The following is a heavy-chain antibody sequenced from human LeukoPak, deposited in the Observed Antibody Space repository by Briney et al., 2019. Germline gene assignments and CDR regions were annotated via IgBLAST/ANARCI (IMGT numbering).Heavy chain of an antibody. Sequence: GASLRLSCAASGFTFSSYALSWVRQAPGKGLEWVSAISGSGGSTYYADSVKGRFTISRDNSKNTLYLQMNSLRAEDTAVYYCAKSPTHPRTFDYWGQGTLLTVSS. CDR1: GFTFSSYA. CDR3: AKSPTHPRTFDY. V-gene: IGHV3-23*01. CDR2: ISGSGGST. J-gene: IGHJ4*02. D-gene: IGHD4-17*01.